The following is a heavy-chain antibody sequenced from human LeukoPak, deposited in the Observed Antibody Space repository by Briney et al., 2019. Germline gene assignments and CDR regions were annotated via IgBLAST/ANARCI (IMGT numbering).Heavy chain of an antibody. CDR3: AREPGPAAPPVDY. J-gene: IGHJ4*02. CDR1: GFTFTSYG. Sequence: GGSLRLSCAAAGFTFTSYGMNWVRQAPGKGLEWVSSISSGSTYMYYADSVKGRFTISRDNAKNSVYLQMNSLRAEDTAVYYCAREPGPAAPPVDYWGQGTLVTVSS. V-gene: IGHV3-21*01. CDR2: ISSGSTYM. D-gene: IGHD2-2*01.